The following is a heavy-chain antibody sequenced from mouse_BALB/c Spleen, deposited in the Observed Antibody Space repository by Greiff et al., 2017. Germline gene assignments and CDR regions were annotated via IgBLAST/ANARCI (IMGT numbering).Heavy chain of an antibody. CDR3: ARAYYGYDY. V-gene: IGHV1-5*01. Sequence: VQLKESGTVLARPGASVKMSCKASGYSFTSYWMHWVKQRPGQGLEWIGAIYPGNSDTSYNQKFKGKATLTVDESSSTAYMQLSSLTSEDSAVYYCARAYYGYDYWGQGTLVTVSA. CDR2: IYPGNSDT. CDR1: GYSFTSYW. D-gene: IGHD1-2*01. J-gene: IGHJ3*01.